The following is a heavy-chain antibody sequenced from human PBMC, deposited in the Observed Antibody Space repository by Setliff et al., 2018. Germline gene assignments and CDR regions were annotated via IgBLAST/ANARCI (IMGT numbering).Heavy chain of an antibody. CDR3: ARVYLAGSGWDKANALDI. D-gene: IGHD6-19*01. CDR2: INPSGGGT. Sequence: GASVQVSCKASGYTFIYYYIHWVRQAPGQGLEWMGLINPSGGGTIYARKFQGRVTMARETSTSTVYMELSGLRSEDTAVYYCARVYLAGSGWDKANALDIWGQGTMVTVS. J-gene: IGHJ3*02. V-gene: IGHV1-46*03. CDR1: GYTFIYYY.